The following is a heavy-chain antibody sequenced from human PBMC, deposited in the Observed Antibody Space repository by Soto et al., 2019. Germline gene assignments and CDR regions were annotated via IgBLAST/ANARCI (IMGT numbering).Heavy chain of an antibody. J-gene: IGHJ5*02. CDR3: AKLRFSDPGATNVPFVA. Sequence: GGSLRLSCAASGFTFTTYAMSWVRQAPGKGLEWVSAISGSGGSTYYADSVKGRFTISRDNSKNTLYPQMNSLRAEDTAVYYCAKLRFSDPGATNVPFVAWGQGPLVTVS. V-gene: IGHV3-23*01. CDR1: GFTFTTYA. D-gene: IGHD3-10*01. CDR2: ISGSGGST.